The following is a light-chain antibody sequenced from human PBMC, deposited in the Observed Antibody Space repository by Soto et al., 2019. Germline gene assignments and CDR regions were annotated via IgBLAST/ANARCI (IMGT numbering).Light chain of an antibody. Sequence: DIQMTQSPSTLSASVGDRVIITCRASQSISAWVAWYQQKPGKAPKLLMNDASSLESGVPSRFRGSGSGTEFTLTVSSLQPDDLGTYDCQQYNSYYSFGQGTKLEIK. CDR1: QSISAW. CDR2: DAS. J-gene: IGKJ2*03. V-gene: IGKV1-5*01. CDR3: QQYNSYYS.